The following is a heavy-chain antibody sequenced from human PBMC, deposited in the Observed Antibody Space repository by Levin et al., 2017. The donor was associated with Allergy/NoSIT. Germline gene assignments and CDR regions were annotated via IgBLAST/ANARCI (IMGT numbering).Heavy chain of an antibody. CDR3: ARFRGPFDY. J-gene: IGHJ4*02. CDR1: GFTFSKYS. CDR2: IDTSGSAT. Sequence: PGGSLRLSCATSGFTFSKYSMNWVRQAPGKGLEWISYIDTSGSATQYADSVKGRFTISRDNANNSVSLQMNSLRADDTAVYYCARFRGPFDYWGPGTLVTVSS. V-gene: IGHV3-48*01.